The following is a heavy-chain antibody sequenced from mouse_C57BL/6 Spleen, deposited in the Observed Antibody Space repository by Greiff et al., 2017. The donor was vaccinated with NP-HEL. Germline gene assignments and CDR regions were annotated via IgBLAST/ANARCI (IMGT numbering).Heavy chain of an antibody. CDR1: GYTFTSYD. V-gene: IGHV1-85*01. J-gene: IGHJ4*01. Sequence: QVHVKQSGPELVKPGASVKLSCKASGYTFTSYDINWVKQRPGQGLEWIGWIYPRDGSTKYNEKFKGKATLTVDTSSSTAYMELHSLTSEDSAVYFCARWVITTVTPYAMDYWGQGTSVTVSS. CDR2: IYPRDGST. CDR3: ARWVITTVTPYAMDY. D-gene: IGHD1-1*01.